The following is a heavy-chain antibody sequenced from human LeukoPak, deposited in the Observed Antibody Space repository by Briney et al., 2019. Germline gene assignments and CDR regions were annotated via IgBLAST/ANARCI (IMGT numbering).Heavy chain of an antibody. V-gene: IGHV3-30*02. CDR2: IRYDGSNK. J-gene: IGHJ4*02. D-gene: IGHD6-13*01. CDR3: AKDIAAAREIDY. CDR1: GFTFSSYG. Sequence: GGSLRLSCAASGFTFSSYGMHWVRQAPGEGLEWVAFIRYDGSNKYYADSVKGRFTISRDNSKNTLYLQMNSLRAEDTAVYYCAKDIAAAREIDYWGQGTLVTVSS.